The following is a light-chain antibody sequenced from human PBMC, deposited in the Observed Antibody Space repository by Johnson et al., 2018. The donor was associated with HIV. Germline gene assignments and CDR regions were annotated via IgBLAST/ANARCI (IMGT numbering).Light chain of an antibody. CDR1: SSNIGNNY. Sequence: QSVLTQPPSVSAAPGQKVTISCSGSSSNIGNNYVSWYQHLPGTAPKLLIYENTKRPSGVPDRFSGSKSGSSATLGITGLQAGDEADYYCATCDRSLSAGGVFGTGTKVTVL. CDR2: ENT. CDR3: ATCDRSLSAGGV. V-gene: IGLV1-51*02. J-gene: IGLJ1*01.